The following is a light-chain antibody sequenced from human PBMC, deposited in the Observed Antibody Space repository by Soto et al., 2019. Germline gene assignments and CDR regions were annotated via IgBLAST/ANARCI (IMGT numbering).Light chain of an antibody. V-gene: IGLV2-11*01. CDR2: GVT. Sequence: QSVLTQPRSVSGSPGQSVTISCTGTNSDVGHYDYVSWYQQLPGKAPKLVIYGVTKRPSGVPDRFSGSKSGNTASLTISGLQAEDEADYHCCSYAGRYTAVFGGGTKLTVL. CDR3: CSYAGRYTAV. J-gene: IGLJ3*02. CDR1: NSDVGHYDY.